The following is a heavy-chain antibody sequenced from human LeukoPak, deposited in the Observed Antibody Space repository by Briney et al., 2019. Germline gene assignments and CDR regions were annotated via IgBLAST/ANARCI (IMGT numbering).Heavy chain of an antibody. CDR3: ARAPLSYDFWSGYSGTFDY. D-gene: IGHD3-3*01. J-gene: IGHJ4*02. V-gene: IGHV1-18*01. CDR1: GGTFSSYA. CDR2: ISAYNGNT. Sequence: ASVKVSCKASGGTFSSYAISWVRQAPGQGLEWMGWISAYNGNTNYAQKLQGRVTMTTDTSTSTAYMELRSLRSDDTAVYYCARAPLSYDFWSGYSGTFDYWGQGTLVTVSS.